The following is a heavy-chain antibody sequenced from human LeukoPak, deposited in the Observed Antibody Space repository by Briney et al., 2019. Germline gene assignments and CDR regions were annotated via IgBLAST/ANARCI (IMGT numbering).Heavy chain of an antibody. CDR2: IYYSGST. V-gene: IGHV4-59*12. CDR1: GGSISSYY. CDR3: AREVKVVPAAMGHYYYYYMDV. D-gene: IGHD2-2*01. Sequence: SETLSLTCTVSGGSISSYYWSWIRQPPGKGLEWIGYIYYSGSTNYNPSLKSRVTISVDTSKNQFSLKLSSVTAADTAVYYCAREVKVVPAAMGHYYYYYMDVWGKGTTVTVSS. J-gene: IGHJ6*03.